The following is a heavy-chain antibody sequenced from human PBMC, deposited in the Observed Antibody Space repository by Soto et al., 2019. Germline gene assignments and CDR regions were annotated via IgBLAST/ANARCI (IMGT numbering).Heavy chain of an antibody. V-gene: IGHV3-33*01. CDR1: GFMFNNHG. CDR3: VRGDNWNDEASDY. CDR2: IWSDGNNR. D-gene: IGHD1-1*01. Sequence: QVQLVESGGGVVQPGRSLRLSCAAGGFMFNNHGMHWVRQAPGKGLEWVAVIWSDGNNRYYADSVKGRFTISRDNSKNMLYLQMNSLRGEDTAVYYCVRGDNWNDEASDYWGQGTLVTVSS. J-gene: IGHJ4*02.